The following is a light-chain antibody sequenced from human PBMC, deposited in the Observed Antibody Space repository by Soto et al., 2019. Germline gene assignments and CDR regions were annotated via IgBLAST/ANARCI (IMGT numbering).Light chain of an antibody. CDR2: GAS. Sequence: DIVMTQSPATLSVSPGERATFSCRASQNINTKLAWYQQRPGQAPRLLIYGASTRATGIPTRFSGIRSGTAVSLTVSSLQSADFALYYCQQCNYWPPEDTFGQGTKLVIK. V-gene: IGKV3-15*01. J-gene: IGKJ2*01. CDR3: QQCNYWPPEDT. CDR1: QNINTK.